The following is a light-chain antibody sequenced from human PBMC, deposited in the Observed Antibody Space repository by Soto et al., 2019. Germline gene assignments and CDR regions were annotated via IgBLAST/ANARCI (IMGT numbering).Light chain of an antibody. J-gene: IGKJ1*01. CDR2: DTS. CDR1: HSVGGSS. CDR3: QQYHNSPRT. Sequence: ETLLTQSPGTLSLSPGVRATLSCMASHSVGGSSLAWYQQRPGQAPRLLIYDTSDRATGIPDRFSGSGSGTDFTLTISRLEPEDFAVYYCQQYHNSPRTFGQGTKVDIK. V-gene: IGKV3-20*01.